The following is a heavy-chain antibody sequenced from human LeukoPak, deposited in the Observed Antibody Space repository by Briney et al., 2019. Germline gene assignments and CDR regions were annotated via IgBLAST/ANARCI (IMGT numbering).Heavy chain of an antibody. J-gene: IGHJ4*02. V-gene: IGHV3-30-3*01. CDR1: GFTFTNYA. Sequence: GRSLRLSCAASGFTFTNYAMHWVRQAPGKGLEWVAVISKDGSNKYYTDSVKGRFTISRDNSKNTLYLQMNSLGAKDTAVFYCARDAFQTSGTYMDYWGQGTLVTVSS. CDR3: ARDAFQTSGTYMDY. CDR2: ISKDGSNK. D-gene: IGHD3-10*01.